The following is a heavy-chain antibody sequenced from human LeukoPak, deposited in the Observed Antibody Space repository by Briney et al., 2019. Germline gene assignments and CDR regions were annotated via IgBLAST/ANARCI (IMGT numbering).Heavy chain of an antibody. Sequence: TSETLSLTCTVSGVSISSSSYYWGWIRQPPGKGLEWIGSIYYSGSTYYNPSLKCRVTISVDTTKNQFSLKLSCVTAADTAVYYCARGTSVFGYYYYYFMTGWGEATTATVSS. CDR3: ARGTSVFGYYYYYFMTG. D-gene: IGHD3-10*02. CDR2: IYYSGST. V-gene: IGHV4-39*07. CDR1: GVSISSSSYY. J-gene: IGHJ6*03.